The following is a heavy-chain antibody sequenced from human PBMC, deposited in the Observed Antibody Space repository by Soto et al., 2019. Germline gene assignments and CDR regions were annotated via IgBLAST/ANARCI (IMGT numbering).Heavy chain of an antibody. CDR2: IYYSGST. J-gene: IGHJ6*02. CDR3: AREGFESWAPKEGYAGYYYYGMDV. V-gene: IGHV4-59*01. CDR1: GGSISSYY. D-gene: IGHD3-16*01. Sequence: SETLSLTCTVSGGSISSYYWSWIRQPPGKGLEWIGYIYYSGSTNYNPSLKSRVTISVDTSKNQFSLKLSSVTAADTAVYYCAREGFESWAPKEGYAGYYYYGMDVWGQGTTVTISS.